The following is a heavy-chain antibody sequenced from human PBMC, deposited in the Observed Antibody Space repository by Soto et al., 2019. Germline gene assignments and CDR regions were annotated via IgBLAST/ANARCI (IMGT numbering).Heavy chain of an antibody. Sequence: QVQLQQWGAGLLKPSETLSLTCAVYGGFVSSGSYYWSWIRQPPGKGLEWIGEMSHSGGTHFNPSFKSRVTRWVDKSKNQFSLKMSSVTAADTALYYCARVERGTATTVVDAFDIWGPGTMVTVSS. CDR1: GGFVSSGSYY. V-gene: IGHV4-34*01. J-gene: IGHJ3*02. CDR3: ARVERGTATTVVDAFDI. CDR2: MSHSGGT. D-gene: IGHD1-1*01.